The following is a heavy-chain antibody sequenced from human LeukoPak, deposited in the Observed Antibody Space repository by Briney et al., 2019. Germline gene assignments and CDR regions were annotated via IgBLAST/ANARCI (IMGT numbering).Heavy chain of an antibody. D-gene: IGHD3-3*01. CDR1: GFTFDDYG. CDR2: INWNGGST. Sequence: GGSLRLSCAASGFTFDDYGMSWVRQAPGKGLEWVSGINWNGGSTGYADYVKGRFTISRDNAKNSLYLQMSSLRAEDTAVYYCAREYDFWSGYYTTSGRAFDIWGQGTMVTVSS. V-gene: IGHV3-20*04. J-gene: IGHJ3*02. CDR3: AREYDFWSGYYTTSGRAFDI.